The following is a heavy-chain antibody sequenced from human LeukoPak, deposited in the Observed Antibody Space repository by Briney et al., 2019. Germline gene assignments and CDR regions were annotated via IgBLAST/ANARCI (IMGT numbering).Heavy chain of an antibody. CDR2: INPNSGDT. CDR1: YIFTGYY. D-gene: IGHD6-13*01. V-gene: IGHV1-2*02. J-gene: IGHJ5*02. CDR3: VRKQKNWFDP. Sequence: ASVKVSCKTGYIFTGYYMHWVRQAPGQGLEWMGWINPNSGDTNYAQKLQGRVTMTRDTSISTAYMELTRLRFDDTAVYYCVRKQKNWFDPWGQGTLVTVSS.